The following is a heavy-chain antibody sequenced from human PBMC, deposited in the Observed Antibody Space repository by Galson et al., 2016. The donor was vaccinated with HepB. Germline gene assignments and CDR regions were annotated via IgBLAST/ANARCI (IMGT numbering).Heavy chain of an antibody. V-gene: IGHV4-30-4*08. D-gene: IGHD2-21*02. CDR1: AGSISGTTYY. CDR3: ARERDCGGDCRLVDY. CDR2: IFYYERT. Sequence: TLSLTCTASAGSISGTTYYWGWIRQPPGKGLEWIGYIFYYERTYFNPSLKSRVSMSVDTSKNQCTLNLNSVTAADTAVYYCARERDCGGDCRLVDYWGQGTLVTVSS. J-gene: IGHJ4*02.